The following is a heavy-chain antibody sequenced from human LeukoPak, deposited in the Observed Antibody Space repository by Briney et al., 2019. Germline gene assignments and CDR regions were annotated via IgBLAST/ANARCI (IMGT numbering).Heavy chain of an antibody. Sequence: ASAKVSCKASGYTFTSYYMHWVRQAPGQGPEWMGIINPSCGSTSYAQKFQGRVTMTRDTSTRTVYMELSSLRSEDTAVYYCARVRKPHDLQYSSSWYFAFDIWGQGTMVTVSS. CDR2: INPSCGST. J-gene: IGHJ3*02. CDR3: ARVRKPHDLQYSSSWYFAFDI. CDR1: GYTFTSYY. D-gene: IGHD6-13*01. V-gene: IGHV1-46*01.